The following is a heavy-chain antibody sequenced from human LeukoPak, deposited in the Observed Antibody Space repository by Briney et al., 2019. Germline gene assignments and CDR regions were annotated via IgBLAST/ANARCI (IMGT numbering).Heavy chain of an antibody. V-gene: IGHV1-2*06. Sequence: GASVKVSCKTSGYTFADYFIHWVRQAPGRGLEYMGRINANSGGTEYQQKFQGRVTMTRDMSISTAYVEVNWLISDDTAIYYCARDVSSTPNWEFDYWGQGTTVTVSS. J-gene: IGHJ4*02. CDR1: GYTFADYF. CDR2: INANSGGT. D-gene: IGHD1-26*01. CDR3: ARDVSSTPNWEFDY.